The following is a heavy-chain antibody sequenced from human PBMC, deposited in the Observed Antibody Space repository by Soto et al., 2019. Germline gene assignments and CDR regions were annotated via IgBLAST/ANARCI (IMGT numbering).Heavy chain of an antibody. V-gene: IGHV4-59*01. D-gene: IGHD2-15*01. CDR3: ARAGGFMEYYFDY. CDR1: GGSIISYY. CDR2: IYYSGST. Sequence: SETLSLTCTVSGGSIISYYCSFIRHPPVKGLEWIGYIYYSGSTNYNPSLKSRVTISVDTSKNQFSLKLSSVTAADTAVYYCARAGGFMEYYFDYWGQGTLVTVSS. J-gene: IGHJ4*02.